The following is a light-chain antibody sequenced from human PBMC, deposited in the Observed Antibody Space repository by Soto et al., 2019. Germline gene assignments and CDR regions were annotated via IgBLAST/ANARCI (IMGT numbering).Light chain of an antibody. CDR3: GAWDDTMRGAV. J-gene: IGLJ3*02. Sequence: QSALTQAPSVSGTPGQRGTISCSAGTPPFGRSSVNCYQLLPELPPKLLIYGNFQRPSAAPDRLSRSKSDTPASLAFICRQCEDEAEYYCGAWDDTMRGAVFGGGPKVTVL. V-gene: IGLV1-44*01. CDR1: TPPFGRSS. CDR2: GNF.